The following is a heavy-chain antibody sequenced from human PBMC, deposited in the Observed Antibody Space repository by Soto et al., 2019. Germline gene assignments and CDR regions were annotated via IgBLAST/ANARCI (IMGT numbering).Heavy chain of an antibody. J-gene: IGHJ1*01. CDR2: IRNGGDT. Sequence: GGSLRLSYGASGFSVSSNYMNWVRQAPGKGLEWVSIIRNGGDTYYADSVKDRFTVSRDNSKNTIFLQMNSLRVEDTAVYYCARDSWSQYWGQGTLVTVSS. V-gene: IGHV3-66*01. CDR1: GFSVSSNY. D-gene: IGHD2-15*01. CDR3: ARDSWSQY.